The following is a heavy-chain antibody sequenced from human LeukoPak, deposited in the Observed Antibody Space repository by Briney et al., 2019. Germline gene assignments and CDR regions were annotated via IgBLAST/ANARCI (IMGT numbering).Heavy chain of an antibody. CDR2: ISSSSSYI. Sequence: SGGSLRLSCAASGFTFSNSYMSWVRQAPGKGLEWVSSISSSSSYIYYADSVKGRFTISRDNAKNSLYLQMNSLRAEDTAVYYCASDSSPYCSGGSCYIGYWGQGTLVTVSS. CDR1: GFTFSNSY. D-gene: IGHD2-15*01. V-gene: IGHV3-21*01. J-gene: IGHJ4*02. CDR3: ASDSSPYCSGGSCYIGY.